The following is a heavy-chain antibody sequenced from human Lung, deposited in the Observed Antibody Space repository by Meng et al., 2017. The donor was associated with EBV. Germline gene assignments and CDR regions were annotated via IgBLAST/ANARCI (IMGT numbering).Heavy chain of an antibody. CDR3: AIIPYSNA. V-gene: IGHV3-30-3*01. Sequence: QGRLVGSGGGVVQPGRSLRLTCAAAGFDFDPYAVHWVRQAPGKGLEWVAVISDTGHNKYFADSVRGRFTISRDNSKNMVSLQMNSLRPGDTATYYCAIIPYSNAWGQGTLVTVSS. CDR1: GFDFDPYA. J-gene: IGHJ5*02. D-gene: IGHD4-11*01. CDR2: ISDTGHNK.